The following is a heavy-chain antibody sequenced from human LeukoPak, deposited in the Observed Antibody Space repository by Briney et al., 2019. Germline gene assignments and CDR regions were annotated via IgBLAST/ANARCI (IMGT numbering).Heavy chain of an antibody. D-gene: IGHD3-10*01. CDR1: GYTFTNYF. CDR3: ARGKPIPMVRGAEEDFDY. J-gene: IGHJ4*02. CDR2: INPSGGST. Sequence: ASVKVSCKASGYTFTNYFMHWVRKAPGQGLEWMGIINPSGGSTSYAHKFQGRITVTRDTSTSTVYMELSSLGSEDTAVYYCARGKPIPMVRGAEEDFDYWGQGTLVTISS. V-gene: IGHV1-46*01.